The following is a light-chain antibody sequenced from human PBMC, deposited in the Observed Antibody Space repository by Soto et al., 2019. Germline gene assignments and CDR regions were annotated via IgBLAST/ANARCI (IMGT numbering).Light chain of an antibody. CDR1: QSISSW. V-gene: IGKV1-5*01. CDR3: QQYNSFIWT. CDR2: DAS. Sequence: DIQMTQSPSTLSASVGDRVTIPCRASQSISSWLAWYQQKPGTAPKLLIYDASSLESGVPSRFSGSGSGTEFNLTISSLQPEDFATYYCQQYNSFIWTFGQGTKVDIK. J-gene: IGKJ1*01.